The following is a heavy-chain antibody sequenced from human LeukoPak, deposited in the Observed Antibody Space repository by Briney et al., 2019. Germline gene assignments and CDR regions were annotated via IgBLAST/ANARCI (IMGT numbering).Heavy chain of an antibody. V-gene: IGHV4-59*01. D-gene: IGHD2-8*01. CDR3: ARARYDTNRAFDI. CDR2: LYYTGST. J-gene: IGHJ3*02. CDR1: GGXISSYY. Sequence: SETLSLTCTVSGGXISSYYCNWIRQPPGKGLEWIGYLYYTGSTNYNPSLKSRVTISVDTSTNQFSLNLNSVTAADTAVYYCARARYDTNRAFDIWGQGTMVTVSS.